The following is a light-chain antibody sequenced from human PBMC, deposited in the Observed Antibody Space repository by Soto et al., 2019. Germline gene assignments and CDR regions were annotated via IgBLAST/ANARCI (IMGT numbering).Light chain of an antibody. CDR3: CSYAGSYTFEV. CDR2: DVS. J-gene: IGLJ1*01. Sequence: QSVLTQPRSVSGSPGQSVTISCTGTSSDVGGYNYVSWYQQHPGKAPKLMIYDVSKRPSGVPDRFSGSKSGNTASLTISGLQAEDEADYYCCSYAGSYTFEVFGTGTKVTFL. V-gene: IGLV2-11*01. CDR1: SSDVGGYNY.